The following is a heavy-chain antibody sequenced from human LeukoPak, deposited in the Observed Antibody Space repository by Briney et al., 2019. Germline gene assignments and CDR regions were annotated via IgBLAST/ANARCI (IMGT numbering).Heavy chain of an antibody. CDR3: ARQIASAGTAGFDF. V-gene: IGHV4-38-2*02. CDR1: GYSISSGYY. CDR2: IYHSGST. D-gene: IGHD6-13*01. J-gene: IGHJ4*02. Sequence: SETLSLTCTVSGYSISSGYYWGWIRQPPGKGLEWIGSIYHSGSTYYNPSLKSRVTMSVDTSKNQFSLKLSSVTAVDMAVYYCARQIASAGTAGFDFWGQGALVTVSS.